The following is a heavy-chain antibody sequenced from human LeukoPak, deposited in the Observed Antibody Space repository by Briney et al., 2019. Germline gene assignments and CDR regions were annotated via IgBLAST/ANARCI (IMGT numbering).Heavy chain of an antibody. D-gene: IGHD2-21*01. CDR3: ARQIVSGSMGCDF. Sequence: ASVKVSCKASAYTFSGYYIHWVRQAPGQGLEWMGGINFNRGGKIFAEMFQDRVNVPRDTSISRAYRELSRLRSDDTAVYYCARQIVSGSMGCDFWRQGTLVTVCS. CDR1: AYTFSGYY. V-gene: IGHV1-2*02. CDR2: INFNRGGK. J-gene: IGHJ4*02.